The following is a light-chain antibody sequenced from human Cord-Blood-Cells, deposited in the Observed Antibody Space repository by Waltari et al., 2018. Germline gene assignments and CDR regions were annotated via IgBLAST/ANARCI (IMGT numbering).Light chain of an antibody. CDR3: CSYAGSSSWV. J-gene: IGLJ3*02. CDR1: SSAVGSYNH. Sequence: QSAQTQPASVSASPGQSITISSTGTSSAVGSYNHLSWYQQHPGQAPKLMIYEGSKRPSGVSNRFSGSKSGNAASLTISGLQAEDEADYYCCSYAGSSSWVFGGGTKLTVL. V-gene: IGLV2-23*01. CDR2: EGS.